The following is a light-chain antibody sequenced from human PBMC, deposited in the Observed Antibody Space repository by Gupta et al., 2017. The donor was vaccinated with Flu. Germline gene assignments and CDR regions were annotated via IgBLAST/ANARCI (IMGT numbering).Light chain of an antibody. CDR3: AVWDDSRNGHLV. Sequence: QSVLTQSPSASVPPGQRVTISCPGPSSNIGRYFVPWYQVLPGTGPSLLIYENSQRPSGVPDRFSCSKSGASASLAVSRLRAEDQADYYCAVWDDSRNGHLVFGGGTKLTVL. V-gene: IGLV1-47*01. CDR2: ENS. CDR1: SSNIGRYF. J-gene: IGLJ3*02.